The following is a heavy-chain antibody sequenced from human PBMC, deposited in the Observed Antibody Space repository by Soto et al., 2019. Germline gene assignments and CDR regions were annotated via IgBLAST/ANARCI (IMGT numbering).Heavy chain of an antibody. CDR1: GGSISSGGYY. J-gene: IGHJ4*02. CDR2: IYYSGST. Sequence: TLSLTCPVSGGSISSGGYYWIWIRQHPGKGLEWIGYIYYSGSTYYNPSLKSRVTISVDTSKNQFSLKLSSVTAADTAVYYCARDPYYYDSRGFDYWGQGTLVTVSS. V-gene: IGHV4-31*03. D-gene: IGHD3-22*01. CDR3: ARDPYYYDSRGFDY.